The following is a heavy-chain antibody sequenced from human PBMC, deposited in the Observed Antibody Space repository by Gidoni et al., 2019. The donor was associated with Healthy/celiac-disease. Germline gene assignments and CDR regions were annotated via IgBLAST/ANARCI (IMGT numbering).Heavy chain of an antibody. D-gene: IGHD3-22*01. CDR1: GFPFSRYG. Sequence: QVQLVESGGGVVKPGRSLRLSCAAPGFPFSRYGMHWVRQAPGKGLEWVAVIWYDGSNKYYADSVKGRFTISRDNSKNTLYLQMNSLRAEDTAVYYCVRALYYYDSSGPDAFDIWGQGTMVTVSS. CDR2: IWYDGSNK. CDR3: VRALYYYDSSGPDAFDI. V-gene: IGHV3-33*08. J-gene: IGHJ3*02.